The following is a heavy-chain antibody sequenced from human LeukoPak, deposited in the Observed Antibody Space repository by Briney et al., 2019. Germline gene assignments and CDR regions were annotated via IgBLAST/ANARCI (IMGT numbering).Heavy chain of an antibody. CDR3: ARELYYDKIKMDY. D-gene: IGHD3-22*01. CDR2: INPNSGGT. CDR1: GYTFTGYY. V-gene: IGHV1-2*02. Sequence: ASVKVSCKASGYTFTGYYMHWVRQAPGQGLEWMGWINPNSGGTNYAQKFQGRVTMTRDTSISTAYMELSRLRSDDTAVYYCARELYYDKIKMDYWGQGTLVTVSS. J-gene: IGHJ4*02.